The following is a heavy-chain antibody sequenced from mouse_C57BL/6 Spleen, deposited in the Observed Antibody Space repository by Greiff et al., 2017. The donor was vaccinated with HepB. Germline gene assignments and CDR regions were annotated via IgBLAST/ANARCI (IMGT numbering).Heavy chain of an antibody. CDR1: GYTFTSYW. D-gene: IGHD2-3*01. CDR3: SSLDDVYSRGFAY. J-gene: IGHJ3*01. Sequence: QVQLQQSGAELVKPGASVKLSCKASGYTFTSYWMQWVKQRPGQGLEWIGEIDPSDSYTNYNQKFKGKATLTVDTSSSTSYMQLSSLTSEDSAVYYVSSLDDVYSRGFAYWGQGTLVTVSA. V-gene: IGHV1-50*01. CDR2: IDPSDSYT.